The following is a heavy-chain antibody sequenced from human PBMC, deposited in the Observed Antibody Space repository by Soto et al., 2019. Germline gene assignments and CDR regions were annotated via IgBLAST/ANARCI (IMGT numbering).Heavy chain of an antibody. CDR3: ASSFYYDFWSGYYDYYYGMDV. J-gene: IGHJ6*02. CDR1: GGYISSSSYY. CDR2: IYYSGST. V-gene: IGHV4-39*01. D-gene: IGHD3-3*01. Sequence: SETLSLTYTVSGGYISSSSYYWGWIRQPPGKGLEWIGSIYYSGSTYYNPSLKSRVTISVDTSKNQFSLKLSSVTAADTAVYYCASSFYYDFWSGYYDYYYGMDVWGQGTTVTVFS.